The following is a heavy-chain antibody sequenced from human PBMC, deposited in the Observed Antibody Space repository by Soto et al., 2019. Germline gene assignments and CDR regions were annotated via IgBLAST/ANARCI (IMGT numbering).Heavy chain of an antibody. CDR3: ASTYYDFWSGYQMNYYFDY. V-gene: IGHV4-39*01. CDR2: IYYSGST. D-gene: IGHD3-3*01. Sequence: SETLSLTCPVSGGSISSSSYYWGWIRQPPGKGLEWIGSIYYSGSTYYNPSLKSRVTISVDTSKNQFSLKLSSVTAADTAVYYCASTYYDFWSGYQMNYYFDYWGQGTLVTVSS. CDR1: GGSISSSSYY. J-gene: IGHJ4*02.